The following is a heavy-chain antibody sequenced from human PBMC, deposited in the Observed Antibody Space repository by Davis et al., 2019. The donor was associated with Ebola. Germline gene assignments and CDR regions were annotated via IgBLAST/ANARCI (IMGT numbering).Heavy chain of an antibody. Sequence: GESLKISCAASGFTFSDYYMSWIRQAPGKGLEWVSYISSSGSTIYYADSVKGRFTISRDNSKNTLYLQMNSLRAEDTAVYYCAKDGGSYCTNGVCYSDKSIDYWGQGTLVTVSS. J-gene: IGHJ4*02. CDR1: GFTFSDYY. V-gene: IGHV3-11*01. D-gene: IGHD2-8*01. CDR3: AKDGGSYCTNGVCYSDKSIDY. CDR2: ISSSGSTI.